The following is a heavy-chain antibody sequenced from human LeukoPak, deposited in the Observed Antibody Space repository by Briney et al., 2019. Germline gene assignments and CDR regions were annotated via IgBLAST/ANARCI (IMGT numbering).Heavy chain of an antibody. J-gene: IGHJ4*02. CDR1: GYSFSIYW. Sequence: HGESLKISCEASGYSFSIYWIGWVRQMPGKGLEWMGIIYPGDSDTRYSPSFQGQVTISADKSINTAYLQWSSLKASDTAIYYCARRGAGFDFWGQGTLVTVSS. CDR2: IYPGDSDT. CDR3: ARRGAGFDF. V-gene: IGHV5-51*01. D-gene: IGHD3-16*01.